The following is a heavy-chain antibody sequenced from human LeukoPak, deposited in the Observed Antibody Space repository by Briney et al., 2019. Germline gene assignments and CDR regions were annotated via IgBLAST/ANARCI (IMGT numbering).Heavy chain of an antibody. CDR1: GGSFSGYY. D-gene: IGHD4-17*01. Sequence: SETLSLTCAVYGGSFSGYYWSWIRQPPGKGLEWIGEINHSGSTNYNPSLKSRVTISVDTSKNRFSLKLSSVTAADTAVYYCARVWATVTTGAGIDYWGQGTLVTVSS. J-gene: IGHJ4*02. CDR2: INHSGST. CDR3: ARVWATVTTGAGIDY. V-gene: IGHV4-34*01.